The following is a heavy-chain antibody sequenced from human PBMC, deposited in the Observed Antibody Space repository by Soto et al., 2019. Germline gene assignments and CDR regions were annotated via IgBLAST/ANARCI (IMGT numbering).Heavy chain of an antibody. D-gene: IGHD1-1*01. CDR3: ARDWMSTTGTTSGYFDMDA. V-gene: IGHV1-2*04. CDR1: GYTFSGYY. J-gene: IGHJ6*02. Sequence: ASVKVSCKTSGYTFSGYYMHWVRQAPGQGLEWMGWINPNSGGTNYAQKFQGWVTMTRDTSISTAYMELSRLRSDDTAVYYCARDWMSTTGTTSGYFDMDALGQATTVTVSS. CDR2: INPNSGGT.